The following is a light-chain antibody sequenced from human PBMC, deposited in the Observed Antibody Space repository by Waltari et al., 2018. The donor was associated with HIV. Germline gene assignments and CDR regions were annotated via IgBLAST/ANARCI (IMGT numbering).Light chain of an antibody. Sequence: EIQMTQSPATLSVSPGERATLSCSASQPVNKHLAWDHQKVGQAPRLLIYDIFTRAPGIPARFSGSGSGTEFTLTISNLQSEDFGVYYCQQYTYWPLTFGGGTKVEI. CDR1: QPVNKH. J-gene: IGKJ4*01. CDR3: QQYTYWPLT. CDR2: DIF. V-gene: IGKV3-15*01.